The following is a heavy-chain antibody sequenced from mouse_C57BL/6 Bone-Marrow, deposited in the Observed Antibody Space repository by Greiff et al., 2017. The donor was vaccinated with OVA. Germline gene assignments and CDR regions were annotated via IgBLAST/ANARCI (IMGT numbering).Heavy chain of an antibody. D-gene: IGHD2-3*01. CDR2: INPGSGGT. J-gene: IGHJ3*01. Sequence: QVHVKQSGAELVRPGTSVKVSCKASGYAFTNYLIEWVKQRPGQGLEWIGVINPGSGGTNYNEKFKGKATLTADKSSSTAYMQLSSLTSEDSAVYFCARSVDGYPAWFAYWGQGTLVTVSA. V-gene: IGHV1-54*01. CDR1: GYAFTNYL. CDR3: ARSVDGYPAWFAY.